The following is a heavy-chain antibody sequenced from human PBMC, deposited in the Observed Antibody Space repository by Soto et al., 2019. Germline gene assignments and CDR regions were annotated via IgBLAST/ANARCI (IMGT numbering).Heavy chain of an antibody. CDR1: GGTFSSYA. CDR2: IIPIFGTA. V-gene: IGHV1-69*13. CDR3: ARVIGGYSSSWYVFDY. D-gene: IGHD6-13*01. J-gene: IGHJ4*02. Sequence: LVKVSCKASGGTFSSYAISWVRQAPGQGLEWMGGIIPIFGTANYAQKFQGRVTITADESTSTAYMELSSLRSEDTAVYYCARVIGGYSSSWYVFDYWGQGTLVTVSS.